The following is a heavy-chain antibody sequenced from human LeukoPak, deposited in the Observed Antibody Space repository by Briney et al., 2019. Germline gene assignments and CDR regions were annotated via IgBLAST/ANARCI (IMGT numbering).Heavy chain of an antibody. Sequence: SETLSLTCTVSGGSISSYCWSWIRQPPGKGLEWIGYIYYSGSTNYNPSLKSRVTISVDTSKNQFSLKLSSVTAADTAVYYCARGLGYWYFDLWGRGTLVTVSS. V-gene: IGHV4-59*01. CDR1: GGSISSYC. J-gene: IGHJ2*01. CDR2: IYYSGST. D-gene: IGHD7-27*01. CDR3: ARGLGYWYFDL.